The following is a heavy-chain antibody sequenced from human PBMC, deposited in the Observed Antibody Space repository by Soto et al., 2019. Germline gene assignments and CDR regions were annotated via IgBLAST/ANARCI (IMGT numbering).Heavy chain of an antibody. CDR2: ISAYNGNT. J-gene: IGHJ6*02. D-gene: IGHD5-12*01. CDR1: GGTFSSYA. Sequence: ASVKVSCKASGGTFSSYAISWVRQAPGQGLEWMGWISAYNGNTNYAQKLQGRVTMTTDTSTSTAYMELRSLRSDDTAVYYCASPLLGYSGYDENYYYGMDVWGQGTTVTVSS. CDR3: ASPLLGYSGYDENYYYGMDV. V-gene: IGHV1-18*01.